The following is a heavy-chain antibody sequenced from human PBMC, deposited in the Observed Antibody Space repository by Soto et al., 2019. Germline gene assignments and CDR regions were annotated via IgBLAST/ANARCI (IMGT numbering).Heavy chain of an antibody. CDR2: IIGSGGST. CDR1: GFTFSSYA. CDR3: AKVEGSSLYFGY. D-gene: IGHD1-26*01. V-gene: IGHV3-23*01. J-gene: IGHJ4*02. Sequence: VQLLESGGGLVQPGGSLRLSRAAPGFTFSSYAMSWVRQAPGKGLEWVSAIIGSGGSTYYADSVKGRFTISRDNSKNTLYLQMNSLRAEDTAVYYCAKVEGSSLYFGYWGQGTLVTVSS.